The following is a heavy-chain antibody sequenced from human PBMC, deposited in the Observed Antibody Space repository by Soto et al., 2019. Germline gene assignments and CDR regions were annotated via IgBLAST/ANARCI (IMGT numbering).Heavy chain of an antibody. Sequence: ASVKVSCKASGYTFTSYAMHWVRQAPGQRLEWMGWINAGNGNTKYSQKFQGRVTITRDTSASTAYMELSSLRSEDTAVYYCARIVPAASYYYYGMDVWGQGTTVTVSS. V-gene: IGHV1-3*01. CDR1: GYTFTSYA. D-gene: IGHD2-2*01. J-gene: IGHJ6*02. CDR3: ARIVPAASYYYYGMDV. CDR2: INAGNGNT.